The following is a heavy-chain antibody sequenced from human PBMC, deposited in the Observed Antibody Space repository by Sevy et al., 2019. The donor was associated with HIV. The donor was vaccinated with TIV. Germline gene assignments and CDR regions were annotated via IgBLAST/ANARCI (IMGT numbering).Heavy chain of an antibody. V-gene: IGHV3-66*01. CDR1: GFTVNSNY. J-gene: IGHJ4*02. CDR3: ARGKSGYGYALNY. Sequence: GGSLRLSCAASGFTVNSNYMTWVRQAPGKGLEGVSDIYSDGTTYHADSVKDRFTISRDNSKNTLYLQMNSPRAEDTAVYYCARGKSGYGYALNYWGQGTLVTVSS. CDR2: IYSDGTT. D-gene: IGHD5-18*01.